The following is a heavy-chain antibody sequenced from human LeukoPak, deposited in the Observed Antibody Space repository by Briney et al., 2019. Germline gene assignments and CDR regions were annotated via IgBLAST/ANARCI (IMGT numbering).Heavy chain of an antibody. V-gene: IGHV4-59*01. Sequence: SETLSLACTVSGGSISSYYWSRIRQPPGKGLEWIGYIYYSGSTNYNPSLKSRVTISVDTSKNQFSLKLSSVTAADTAVYYCAVYDSSGYYYPAFDIWGQGTMVTVSS. J-gene: IGHJ3*02. D-gene: IGHD3-22*01. CDR2: IYYSGST. CDR3: AVYDSSGYYYPAFDI. CDR1: GGSISSYY.